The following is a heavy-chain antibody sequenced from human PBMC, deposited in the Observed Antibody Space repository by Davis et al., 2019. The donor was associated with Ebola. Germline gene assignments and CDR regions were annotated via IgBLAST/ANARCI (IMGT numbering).Heavy chain of an antibody. D-gene: IGHD2-15*01. CDR3: ARPYCSGGSCYSYFDY. CDR1: GFTLSAYY. J-gene: IGHJ4*02. CDR2: INANTGDT. Sequence: ASVKVSCKASGFTLSAYYVHWVRQAPGQGLEWMGWINANTGDTHSAQNFQGRLTMTRDTSISTAYMELSRLRSDDTAVYYCARPYCSGGSCYSYFDYWGQGTLVTVSS. V-gene: IGHV1-2*02.